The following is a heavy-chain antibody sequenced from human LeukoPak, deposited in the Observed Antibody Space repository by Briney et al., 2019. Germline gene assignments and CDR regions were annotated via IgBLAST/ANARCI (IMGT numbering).Heavy chain of an antibody. CDR1: GFTFSSYW. CDR3: ARVPGSSSWSLLYYYYYYMDV. Sequence: GGSLRLSCSASGFTFSSYWMSWVRQGPGKGQELVSNIKQDGSEKYYVASMTGRFTISRDNAKNSLYMQMTSLSAADAAVYYCARVPGSSSWSLLYYYYYYMDVWGNGTTVTVSS. V-gene: IGHV3-7*02. J-gene: IGHJ6*03. D-gene: IGHD6-13*01. CDR2: IKQDGSEK.